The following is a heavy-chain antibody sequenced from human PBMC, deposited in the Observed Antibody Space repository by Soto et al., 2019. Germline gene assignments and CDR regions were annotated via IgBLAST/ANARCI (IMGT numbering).Heavy chain of an antibody. Sequence: SETLSLTCAVYGGSLSGYYGNWIRQSPGKGLEWIGEINYSGSTNYNPSLKSRVTISIDPSKNQFSLNLSFVTAADTAVYYCARTRNLDVWGQGTTVTVSS. CDR3: ARTRNLDV. CDR2: INYSGST. D-gene: IGHD1-1*01. CDR1: GGSLSGYY. J-gene: IGHJ6*02. V-gene: IGHV4-34*01.